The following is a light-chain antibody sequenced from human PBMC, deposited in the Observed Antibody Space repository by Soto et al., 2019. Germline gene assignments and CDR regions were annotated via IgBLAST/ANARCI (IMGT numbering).Light chain of an antibody. CDR2: GAS. CDR1: RTINTY. J-gene: IGKJ4*01. V-gene: IGKV1-39*01. Sequence: DVRMTQSPSSLSASVGDTITITCRASRTINTYLNWFQQKPGEPPRLLIYGASTLHDGVPSRFSGSGSGADFTLTISGLQPEDFASYHCQQTYSDISFGRGTKVDI. CDR3: QQTYSDIS.